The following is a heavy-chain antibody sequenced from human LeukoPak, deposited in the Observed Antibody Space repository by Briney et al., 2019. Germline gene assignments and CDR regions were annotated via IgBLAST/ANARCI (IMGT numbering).Heavy chain of an antibody. CDR2: ISYDGSNK. V-gene: IGHV3-30*18. D-gene: IGHD3-9*01. Sequence: PGRSLRLSCAASGFTFSSYGMHWVRQAPGKGLEWVAVISYDGSNKYYADSVKGQFTISRDNSKNTPYLQMNSLRAEDTAVYYCAKEGLHYDILTGSIYYYGMDVWGQGTTVTVSS. CDR3: AKEGLHYDILTGSIYYYGMDV. CDR1: GFTFSSYG. J-gene: IGHJ6*02.